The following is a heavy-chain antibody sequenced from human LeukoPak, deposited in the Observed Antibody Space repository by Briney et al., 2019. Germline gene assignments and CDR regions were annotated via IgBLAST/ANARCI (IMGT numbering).Heavy chain of an antibody. V-gene: IGHV4-39*01. CDR3: ARRRHNFDFYDV. J-gene: IGHJ3*01. CDR2: TFYTGRT. D-gene: IGHD3/OR15-3a*01. CDR1: GDSIISNIYW. Sequence: SETLSLACTVSGDSIISNIYWWDWVRLPPGKGLEWIGATFYTGRTFYSPSLKSRVTISVDTSKNQFSLDLSSATAADTAVYYCARRRHNFDFYDVWGQGTRVTVSS.